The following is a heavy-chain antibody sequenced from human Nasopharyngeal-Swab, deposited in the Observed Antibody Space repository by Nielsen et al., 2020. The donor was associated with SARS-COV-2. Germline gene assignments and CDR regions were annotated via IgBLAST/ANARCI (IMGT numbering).Heavy chain of an antibody. CDR1: GGSFSGYY. Sequence: SETLSLTCAVYGGSFSGYYWSWIRQPPGKGLEWIGEINHSGSTNYNPSLKSRVTISVETSKNQFSLKLSSVTAADTAVYYCAREAGIFGVVRLRYYYGMDVWGQGTTVTVSS. CDR2: INHSGST. D-gene: IGHD3-3*01. V-gene: IGHV4-34*01. J-gene: IGHJ6*02. CDR3: AREAGIFGVVRLRYYYGMDV.